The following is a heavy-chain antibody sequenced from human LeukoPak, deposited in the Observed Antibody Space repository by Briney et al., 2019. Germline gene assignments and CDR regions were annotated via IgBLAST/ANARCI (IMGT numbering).Heavy chain of an antibody. J-gene: IGHJ4*02. CDR2: IKSGGNT. V-gene: IGHV3-53*01. CDR1: GFTVSTNS. CDR3: ARGARADY. Sequence: GGSLRLSCTASGFTVSTNSMTWVRQAPGKGLEWVSVIKSGGNTYYADSVKGRFTISRDNAKKSLYLQMNSLRDEDTAVYYCARGARADYWGQGTLVTVSS.